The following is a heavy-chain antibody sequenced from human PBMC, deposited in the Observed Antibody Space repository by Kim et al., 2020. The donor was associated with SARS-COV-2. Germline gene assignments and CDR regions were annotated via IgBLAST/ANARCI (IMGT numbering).Heavy chain of an antibody. Sequence: GGSLRLSCAASEFTFDSYAMHWVRQAPGKGLEWVAVISYDGSNKYYADSVKGRFTISRDNSKNTLYLQMNSLRAEDTAVYYCARDLQGCPGYDYYYYSM. V-gene: IGHV3-30*04. CDR3: ARDLQGCPGYDYYYYSM. J-gene: IGHJ6*01. CDR1: EFTFDSYA. CDR2: ISYDGSNK. D-gene: IGHD1-1*01.